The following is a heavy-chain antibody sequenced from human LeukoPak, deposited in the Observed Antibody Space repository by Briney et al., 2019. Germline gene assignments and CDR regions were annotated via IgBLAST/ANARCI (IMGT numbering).Heavy chain of an antibody. V-gene: IGHV4-31*03. J-gene: IGHJ4*02. CDR2: ILYTGSS. D-gene: IGHD3-10*01. CDR3: ARGAMGESGFDY. CDR1: GDSIGSGFYY. Sequence: SETLSLTCNVSGDSIGSGFYYWSWIRQHPGKGLEWIGYILYTGSSYYNPSLKSRLTMSIDTPKNQFSLTLRSVTAADTALYYCARGAMGESGFDYWGQGTLVTVSS.